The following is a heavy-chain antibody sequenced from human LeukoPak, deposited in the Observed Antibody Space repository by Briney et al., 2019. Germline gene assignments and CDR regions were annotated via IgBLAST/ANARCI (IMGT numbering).Heavy chain of an antibody. J-gene: IGHJ6*02. V-gene: IGHV3-9*01. D-gene: IGHD5-24*01. CDR1: GFTFDDYG. CDR3: AKATTTATNFYYYYGMDV. Sequence: GGSLRLSCAASGFTFDDYGMHWVRPATGKGLEWVSGINWNGGRRDYADSAKGRFTISRDTAKNSLFLQMNSLRAEDTALYFCAKATTTATNFYYYYGMDVWGQGTTVTVSS. CDR2: INWNGGRR.